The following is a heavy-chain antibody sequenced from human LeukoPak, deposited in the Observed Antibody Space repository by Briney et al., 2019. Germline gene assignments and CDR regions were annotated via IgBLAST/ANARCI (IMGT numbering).Heavy chain of an antibody. Sequence: PGGSLRLSCAASGFTFSDYYMSWIRQAPGKGLEWVSYISSSGSTIYYADSVKGRFTISRDNAKNSLYLQMNSLRAEDTAVYYCARDLAPITMVRGALDYWGQGTLVTVSS. CDR3: ARDLAPITMVRGALDY. V-gene: IGHV3-11*04. CDR1: GFTFSDYY. J-gene: IGHJ4*02. CDR2: ISSSGSTI. D-gene: IGHD3-10*01.